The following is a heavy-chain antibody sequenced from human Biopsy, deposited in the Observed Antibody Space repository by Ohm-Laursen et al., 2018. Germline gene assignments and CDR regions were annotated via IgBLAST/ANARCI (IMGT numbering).Heavy chain of an antibody. V-gene: IGHV1-46*01. CDR1: GYTFTTYY. CDR2: INPGGNST. CDR3: ALASFDY. J-gene: IGHJ4*02. Sequence: ASVKASCNLSGYTFTTYYIHWVRQAPGHGLEWMGIINPGGNSTAYTQNFQGRVTMTWAASTTTVYMELSSLRSEDTADYYCALASFDYWGQGTLVTVPS.